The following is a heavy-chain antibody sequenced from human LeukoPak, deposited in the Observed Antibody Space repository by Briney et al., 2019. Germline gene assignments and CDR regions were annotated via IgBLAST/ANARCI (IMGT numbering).Heavy chain of an antibody. V-gene: IGHV3-53*01. J-gene: IGHJ6*02. CDR1: GFTVSSNY. Sequence: GGSLRLSCAASGFTVSSNYMSWVRQAPGKGLEWVSVIYSSGSTYYADSVKGRFTISRDNSKNTLYLQMNSLRAEDTAVYYCAKEDPKYYYYGMDVWGQGTTVTVSS. CDR2: IYSSGST. CDR3: AKEDPKYYYYGMDV.